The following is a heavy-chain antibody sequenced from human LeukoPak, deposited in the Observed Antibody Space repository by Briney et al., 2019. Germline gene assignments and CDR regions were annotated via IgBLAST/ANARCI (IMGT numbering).Heavy chain of an antibody. CDR2: IIPIFGTA. J-gene: IGHJ4*02. CDR1: GGTFSNYA. D-gene: IGHD4/OR15-4a*01. CDR3: ARGVGATNLFGPIDY. V-gene: IGHV1-69*01. Sequence: SVKVSCKASGGTFSNYAISWVRQAPGQGLEWMGGIIPIFGTANYAQKFQGRVTITADESTSTAYMELSSLRSEDTAVYYCARGVGATNLFGPIDYWGQGPLVTV.